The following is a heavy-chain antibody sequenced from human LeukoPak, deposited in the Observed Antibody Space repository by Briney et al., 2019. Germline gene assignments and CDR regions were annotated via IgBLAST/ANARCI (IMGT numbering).Heavy chain of an antibody. D-gene: IGHD1-26*01. CDR3: ARDRGGSYFRVPPNDAFDI. CDR2: IYYSGST. V-gene: IGHV4-31*03. J-gene: IGHJ3*02. Sequence: SETLSLTCTVSGGSISSGGYYWSWIRQHPGKGLEWIGYIYYSGSTYYNPSLKSRVTISVDTSKNQFSLKLSSVTAADTAVYYCARDRGGSYFRVPPNDAFDIWGQGTMVTVSS. CDR1: GGSISSGGYY.